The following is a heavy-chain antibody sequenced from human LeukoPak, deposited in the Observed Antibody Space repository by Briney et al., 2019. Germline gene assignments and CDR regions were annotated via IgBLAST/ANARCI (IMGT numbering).Heavy chain of an antibody. Sequence: GASVKVSCKASGYTFTGYYMHWVRQAPGQGLEWMGRINPNSGATNYAQKFQGRVTMTRDTSISTAYMELSRLRSDDTAVYYCARGIRVPYYFDYWGQGTLVTVSS. J-gene: IGHJ4*02. CDR1: GYTFTGYY. CDR2: INPNSGAT. D-gene: IGHD3-3*02. V-gene: IGHV1-2*06. CDR3: ARGIRVPYYFDY.